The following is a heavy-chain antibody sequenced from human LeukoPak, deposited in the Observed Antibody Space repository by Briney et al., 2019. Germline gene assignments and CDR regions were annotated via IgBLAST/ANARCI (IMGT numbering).Heavy chain of an antibody. CDR1: GGSINSFY. J-gene: IGHJ4*02. D-gene: IGHD3-3*01. V-gene: IGHV4-59*12. CDR2: IYYNGKT. Sequence: TSETLSLTCTVSGGSINSFYWSWIRQTPGKGLEWIGYIYYNGKTNYNPSLKSRVTMSVDTSKNQFSLKLSSVTAADTAVYYCAREQGGYDFWSGSIDYWGQGTLVTVSS. CDR3: AREQGGYDFWSGSIDY.